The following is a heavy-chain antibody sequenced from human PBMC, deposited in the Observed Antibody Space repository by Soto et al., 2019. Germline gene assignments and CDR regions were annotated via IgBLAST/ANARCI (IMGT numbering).Heavy chain of an antibody. CDR1: GGTFSSYA. CDR2: IIPIFGTA. CDR3: ARLYYDLTSSYYSYGMDV. V-gene: IGHV1-69*13. Sequence: SVKVSCKASGGTFSSYAISWVRQAPGQGLEWMGGIIPIFGTANYAQKFQGRVTITADESTSTAYMELSSLRSEDTAVYYCARLYYDLTSSYYSYGMDVWRQGTTVTVSS. J-gene: IGHJ6*02. D-gene: IGHD3-3*01.